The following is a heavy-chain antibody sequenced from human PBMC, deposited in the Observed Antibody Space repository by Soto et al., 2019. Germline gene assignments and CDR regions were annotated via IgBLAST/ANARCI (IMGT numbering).Heavy chain of an antibody. CDR2: IGGSGGTT. D-gene: IGHD3-10*01. J-gene: IGHJ4*02. CDR1: GFTFSSYA. Sequence: EVQLLESGGGLVQPGGSLRLSCAASGFTFSSYAMSWVRQAPGKGLEWVSAIGGSGGTTYYADSVKGRFTISRDNSKNTLYLQMNSLRAEDTAAYYCAKFRGYGSGSYYFDYWGQGTLVTVSS. V-gene: IGHV3-23*01. CDR3: AKFRGYGSGSYYFDY.